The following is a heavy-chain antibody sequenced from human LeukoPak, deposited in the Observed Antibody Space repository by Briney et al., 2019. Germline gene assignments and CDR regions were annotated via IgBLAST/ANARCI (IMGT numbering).Heavy chain of an antibody. V-gene: IGHV4-39*01. CDR2: IYYSGGT. J-gene: IGHJ4*02. D-gene: IGHD5-24*01. CDR1: GGSISSSNYY. CDR3: ARHVVEMAGYYFDY. Sequence: KPSETLSLTCTVSGGSISSSNYYWGWIRQPPGKGLEWIGSIYYSGGTYYNPSLKSRVTIFVDMSKNQFSLKLNSATAADTAVYYCARHVVEMAGYYFDYWGQGTLVTVSS.